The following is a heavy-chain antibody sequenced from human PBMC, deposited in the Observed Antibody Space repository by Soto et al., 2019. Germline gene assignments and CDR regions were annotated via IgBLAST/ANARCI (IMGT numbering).Heavy chain of an antibody. CDR1: GDSISSGDYS. CDR3: ATSNEYLSSYGSGSYYSGILQNYYYYYGMDV. Sequence: PSETLSLTSAVSGDSISSGDYSWNWIRQPPGKGLEWIGYIYYGGSTYYNPSLKSRVTISVDTSKNQFSLKLSSVTAADTAVYYCATSNEYLSSYGSGSYYSGILQNYYYYYGMDVWGQGTTVTVSS. D-gene: IGHD3-10*01. J-gene: IGHJ6*02. V-gene: IGHV4-30-2*01. CDR2: IYYGGST.